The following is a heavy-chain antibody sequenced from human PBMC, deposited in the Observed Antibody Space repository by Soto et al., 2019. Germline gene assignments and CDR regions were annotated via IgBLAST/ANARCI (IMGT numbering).Heavy chain of an antibody. CDR1: GASITYGGYS. Sequence: PSETLSLTCTVSGASITYGGYSWSWIRQTPGKGLEWIGYINHLETTFYNPSFESRLTLSIDRTKNQFSLNLNSMSAADRAVYFCERRGGSDYFDYWGQGILVTVSS. V-gene: IGHV4-30-2*01. CDR3: ERRGGSDYFDY. J-gene: IGHJ4*02. CDR2: INHLETT. D-gene: IGHD1-26*01.